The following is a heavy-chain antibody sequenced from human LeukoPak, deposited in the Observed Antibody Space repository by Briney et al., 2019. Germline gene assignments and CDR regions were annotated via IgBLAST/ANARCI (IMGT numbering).Heavy chain of an antibody. Sequence: GGSLRLSCAASGFTFSSYSMNWVRQAPGKGLEWVSSISSSSSYIYYADSVKGRYTISRDNAKNSLYLQMNSLRAEDTAVYYCARAIAVAGTSRVGIIDYWGQGTLVTVSS. J-gene: IGHJ4*02. CDR1: GFTFSSYS. CDR2: ISSSSSYI. D-gene: IGHD6-19*01. V-gene: IGHV3-21*01. CDR3: ARAIAVAGTSRVGIIDY.